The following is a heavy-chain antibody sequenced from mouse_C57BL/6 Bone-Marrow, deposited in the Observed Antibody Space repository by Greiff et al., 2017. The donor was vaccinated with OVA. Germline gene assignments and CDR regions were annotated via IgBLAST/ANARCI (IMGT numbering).Heavy chain of an antibody. CDR3: ARQGVSYWYFDV. CDR1: EYEFPSHD. D-gene: IGHD2-2*01. Sequence: EVNLVESGGGLVQPGESLKLSCESTEYEFPSHDMSWVRKTPEKRLELVAAINSDGGSTYYPDTMERRFIISRDNTTKTVYLQMSSLRSEDTALYYCARQGVSYWYFDVWGTGTTVTVSS. V-gene: IGHV5-2*01. CDR2: INSDGGST. J-gene: IGHJ1*03.